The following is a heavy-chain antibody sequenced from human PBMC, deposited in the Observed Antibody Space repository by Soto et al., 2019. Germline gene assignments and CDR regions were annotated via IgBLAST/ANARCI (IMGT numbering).Heavy chain of an antibody. J-gene: IGHJ5*02. D-gene: IGHD2-21*01. V-gene: IGHV3-15*01. Sequence: XVCLRLSCAASGFRFSDAGMSWVRQAPGKGLDWVGHIKSKSDGGTTDYAAPVRGRFTISRDDSKNTLYLQMNSLRTEDTAVYFCTTHLWRIGVAIGSSGYLHPCGQRTPVTVSS. CDR1: GFRFSDAG. CDR2: IKSKSDGGTT. CDR3: TTHLWRIGVAIGSSGYLHP.